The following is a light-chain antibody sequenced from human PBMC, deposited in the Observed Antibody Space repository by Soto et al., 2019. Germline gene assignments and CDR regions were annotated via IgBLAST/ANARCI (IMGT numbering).Light chain of an antibody. CDR2: GAS. CDR3: QQYEASPRT. CDR1: QSVTSSN. Sequence: EIVLTQSPGTLSLSPGERATLSCRASQSVTSSNLAWYQQRPGQAPRLLIHGASIRATGIPGRFSGSGSGTDFTLTISRLEPEDFAVYYCQQYEASPRTFCQGTRLEIK. J-gene: IGKJ2*01. V-gene: IGKV3-20*01.